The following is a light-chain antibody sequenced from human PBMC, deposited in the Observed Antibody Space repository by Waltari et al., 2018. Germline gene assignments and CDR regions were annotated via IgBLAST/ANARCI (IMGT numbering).Light chain of an antibody. CDR2: GAS. Sequence: ETVMKQSPVTLSVSPGESVTLSCTTSPFVSNNLAWYQQKPGQPPRLLMYGASTRATGVPARFSGSGSGTSFTLTISSLQSEDFGLYYCQQYNNWPGGFGPGTKVDVE. J-gene: IGKJ3*01. V-gene: IGKV3-15*01. CDR3: QQYNNWPGG. CDR1: PFVSNN.